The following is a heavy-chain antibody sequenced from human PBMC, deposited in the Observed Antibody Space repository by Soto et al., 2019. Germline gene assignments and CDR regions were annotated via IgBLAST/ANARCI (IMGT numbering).Heavy chain of an antibody. D-gene: IGHD3-3*01. CDR3: AKSFGITEPYQAYYFYGMDV. J-gene: IGHJ6*02. CDR2: ISGSGALT. Sequence: EVQLLESGGGLVQPGGSLRLSCAASGFTFRNYVMSWVRQSPGKGLEWVSVISGSGALTFYADSVKGRFTISRDNSKNTLHLQMNSLRAEDTAVYLCAKSFGITEPYQAYYFYGMDVWGQGTTVTVSS. CDR1: GFTFRNYV. V-gene: IGHV3-23*01.